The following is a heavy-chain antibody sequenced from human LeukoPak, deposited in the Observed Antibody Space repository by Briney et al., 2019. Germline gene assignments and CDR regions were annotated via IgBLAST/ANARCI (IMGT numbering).Heavy chain of an antibody. CDR1: GYSFSSYG. J-gene: IGHJ3*02. CDR3: ARESGSDAFDI. V-gene: IGHV1-18*01. CDR2: ISVYNGDI. Sequence: ASVKVSCKAPGYSFSSYGISWVRQAPGQGLEWMGWISVYNGDIKYAQRGKGRVTMTTDTSTSTVYMELRSLRSDDTAVYYCARESGSDAFDIWGQGTMVTVSS.